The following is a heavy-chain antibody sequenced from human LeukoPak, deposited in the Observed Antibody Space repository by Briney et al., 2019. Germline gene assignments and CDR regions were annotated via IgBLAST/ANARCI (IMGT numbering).Heavy chain of an antibody. CDR3: ARGLGYYFDY. D-gene: IGHD1-26*01. V-gene: IGHV4-34*01. Sequence: PSETLSLTCAAYGGSFSGYYWSWIRQPPGKGLEWIGEINHSGSTNYNPSLKSRVTISVDTSKNQFSLKLSSVTAADTAVYYCARGLGYYFDYWGQGTLVTVSS. J-gene: IGHJ4*02. CDR1: GGSFSGYY. CDR2: INHSGST.